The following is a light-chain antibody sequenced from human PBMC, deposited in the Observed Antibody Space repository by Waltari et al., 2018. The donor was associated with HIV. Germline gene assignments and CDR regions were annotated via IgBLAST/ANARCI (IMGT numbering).Light chain of an antibody. V-gene: IGLV3-19*01. Sequence: SSELTQDPAVSVALGQTVRITCQGDSLRTYYATWYQQKPGQAPLLVIFDKNNRPSGIPDRFSGSSSGNTASLTITGNQAEDEGDYYCNSRDKSGNFVVFGGGTKLTVL. CDR3: NSRDKSGNFVV. CDR1: SLRTYY. J-gene: IGLJ2*01. CDR2: DKN.